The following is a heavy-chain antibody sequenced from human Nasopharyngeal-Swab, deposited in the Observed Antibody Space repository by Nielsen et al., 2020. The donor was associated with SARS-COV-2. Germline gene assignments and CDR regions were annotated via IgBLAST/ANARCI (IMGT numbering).Heavy chain of an antibody. CDR3: ARVFWQQLVFRPRSGAFDI. V-gene: IGHV4-31*03. D-gene: IGHD6-13*01. CDR2: IYYSGST. Sequence: SETLSLTCTVSGGSISSGGYYWSWIRQHPGKGLEWIGYIYYSGSTYYNPSLKSRVTISVDTSKNQFSLKLSSVTAADTAVYYCARVFWQQLVFRPRSGAFDIWGQGTMVTVSS. CDR1: GGSISSGGYY. J-gene: IGHJ3*02.